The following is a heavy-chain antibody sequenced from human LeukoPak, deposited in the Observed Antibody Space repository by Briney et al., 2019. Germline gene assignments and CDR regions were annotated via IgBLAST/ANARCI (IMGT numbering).Heavy chain of an antibody. CDR3: ARGREYGRTSDPRLGGY. Sequence: ASVKVSCKASGYTFTGYYMHWVRQAPGQGLEWMGWIYPNTGATNYAQMFQGRVAMTRDTSIDTAYMELSRLTSDDTAVYYCARGREYGRTSDPRLGGYWGQGTLVTVSS. CDR2: IYPNTGAT. V-gene: IGHV1-2*02. CDR1: GYTFTGYY. D-gene: IGHD7-27*01. J-gene: IGHJ4*02.